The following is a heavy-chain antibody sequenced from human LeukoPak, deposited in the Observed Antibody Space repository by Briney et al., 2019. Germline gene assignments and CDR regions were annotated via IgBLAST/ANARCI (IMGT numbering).Heavy chain of an antibody. CDR3: ARIFGAGDYYYYGMDV. CDR2: INPSGGST. CDR1: GYTFTSYY. Sequence: GASVKVSCKASGYTFTSYYMHWVRQAPGQGLEWMGIINPSGGSTSYAQKFQGRVTMTRDTSTSTVYMELSSLRSEDTAVYYCARIFGAGDYYYYGMDVWGQGTTVTVSS. J-gene: IGHJ6*02. D-gene: IGHD3-3*01. V-gene: IGHV1-46*01.